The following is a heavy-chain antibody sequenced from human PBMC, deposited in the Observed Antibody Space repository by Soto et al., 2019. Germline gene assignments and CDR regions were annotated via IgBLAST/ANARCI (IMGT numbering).Heavy chain of an antibody. CDR1: GGTFSSYA. CDR3: ARGGLLDSSGYFDY. CDR2: IIPIFGTA. V-gene: IGHV1-69*13. D-gene: IGHD3-22*01. J-gene: IGHJ4*02. Sequence: SVKVSCKASGGTFSSYATSWVRQAPGQGLEWMGGIIPIFGTANYAQKFQGRVTITADESTSTAYMELSSLRSEDTAVYYCARGGLLDSSGYFDYWGQGTLVTVSS.